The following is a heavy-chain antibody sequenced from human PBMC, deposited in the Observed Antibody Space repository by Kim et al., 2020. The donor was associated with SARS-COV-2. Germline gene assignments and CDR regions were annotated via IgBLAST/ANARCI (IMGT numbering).Heavy chain of an antibody. CDR3: ARYYYGSGQGNYYYGMDV. J-gene: IGHJ6*02. CDR2: ISSSGSTI. V-gene: IGHV3-48*03. D-gene: IGHD3-10*01. CDR1: GFTFSSYE. Sequence: GGSLRLSCAASGFTFSSYEMNWVRQAPGKGLEWVSYISSSGSTIYYADSVKGRFTISRDNAKNSLYLQMNSLRAEDTAVYYCARYYYGSGQGNYYYGMDVWGQGTTVTVSS.